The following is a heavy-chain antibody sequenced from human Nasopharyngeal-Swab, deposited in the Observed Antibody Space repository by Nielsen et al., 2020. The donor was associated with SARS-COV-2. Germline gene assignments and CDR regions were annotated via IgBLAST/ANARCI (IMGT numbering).Heavy chain of an antibody. Sequence: WIRQPPGKGLEWVSYISSSSSYIYYADSVKGRFTISRDNAKNSLYLQMNSLRAEDTAVYYCVRDEDGDYDFDYWGQGTLVTVSS. J-gene: IGHJ4*02. D-gene: IGHD4-17*01. CDR3: VRDEDGDYDFDY. V-gene: IGHV3-21*05. CDR2: ISSSSSYI.